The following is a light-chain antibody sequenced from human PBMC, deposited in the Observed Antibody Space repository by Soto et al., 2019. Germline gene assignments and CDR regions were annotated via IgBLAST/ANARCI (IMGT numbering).Light chain of an antibody. J-gene: IGKJ2*01. CDR2: DAS. V-gene: IGKV3D-20*02. CDR1: QSLSSSY. CDR3: QQRSNWPPYT. Sequence: EIALTQSPGTLSLSPGERATLSCRASQSLSSSYLAWYQQKPGQAPRLLIYDASNRATGIPARFSGSGSGTDFTLTISSLEPEDFAVYYCQQRSNWPPYTFGQGTKVDIK.